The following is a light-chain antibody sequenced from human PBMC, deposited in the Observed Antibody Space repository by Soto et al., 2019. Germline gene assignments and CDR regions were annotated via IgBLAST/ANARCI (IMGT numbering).Light chain of an antibody. Sequence: SYELTQPLSVSVALGQTARITCGGNKIGSKNVQWYQQKPGQAPVLVTYRDFNRPSGIPERFSGSNSGNTATLTISRAQAGDEADYYCQVWDSSAVFGTGTKVTVL. CDR3: QVWDSSAV. CDR2: RDF. CDR1: KIGSKN. V-gene: IGLV3-9*01. J-gene: IGLJ1*01.